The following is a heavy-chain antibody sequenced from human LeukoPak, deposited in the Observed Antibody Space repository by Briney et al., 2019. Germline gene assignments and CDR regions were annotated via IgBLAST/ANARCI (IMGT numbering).Heavy chain of an antibody. CDR2: INANSGTT. Sequence: GGSLRLSCTASGFAFSVHAMSWLRQPPGKGLEWVSTINANSGTTSYAASVRGRFTISRDNSKNTLYLQLNTLRADDTATYYCAKPISGGLAVTADWFHPWGQGTLVVVSS. CDR3: AKPISGGLAVTADWFHP. CDR1: GFAFSVHA. V-gene: IGHV3-23*01. D-gene: IGHD6-19*01. J-gene: IGHJ5*01.